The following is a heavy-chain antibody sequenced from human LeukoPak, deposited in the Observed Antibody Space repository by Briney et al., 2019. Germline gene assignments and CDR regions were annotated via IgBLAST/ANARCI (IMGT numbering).Heavy chain of an antibody. V-gene: IGHV1-46*01. CDR2: INPSGGST. CDR1: GYTFTSYY. Sequence: GASVKVSCKASGYTFTSYYIHWVRQAPGQGLEWMGIINPSGGSTSYAQKFQGRVTMTRDTSTSTVYMELSSLRSEDTAVYYCARAEDSSGYYPYYFDYWGQGTLVTVSS. D-gene: IGHD3-22*01. CDR3: ARAEDSSGYYPYYFDY. J-gene: IGHJ4*02.